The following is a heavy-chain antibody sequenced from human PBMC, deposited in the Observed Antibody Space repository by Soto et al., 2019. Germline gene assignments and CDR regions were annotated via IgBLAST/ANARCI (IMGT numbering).Heavy chain of an antibody. J-gene: IGHJ4*02. CDR1: GFTFSSYA. CDR3: AREGGSLDY. Sequence: SLRLSCAASGFTFSSYAMHWVRQAPGKGLEWVAVISYDGSNKYYADSVKGRFTISRDNSKNTLYLQMNSLRAEDTAVYYCAREGGSLDYWGQGTLVTVSS. D-gene: IGHD2-15*01. V-gene: IGHV3-30-3*01. CDR2: ISYDGSNK.